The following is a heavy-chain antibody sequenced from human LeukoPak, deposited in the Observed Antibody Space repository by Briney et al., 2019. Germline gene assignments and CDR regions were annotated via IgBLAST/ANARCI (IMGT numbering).Heavy chain of an antibody. CDR2: IRYDGSIK. CDR3: ANGPHYNILTGYYKVRSHLDY. Sequence: GGSLRLSCAASGFIFSNYGMHWVRQAPGKGLEWVSFIRYDGSIKHYADSVKGRFTISRDNSKNALYLQMNSLRTEDTAVYYCANGPHYNILTGYYKVRSHLDYWGQGTLVTVSS. J-gene: IGHJ4*02. D-gene: IGHD3-9*01. CDR1: GFIFSNYG. V-gene: IGHV3-30*02.